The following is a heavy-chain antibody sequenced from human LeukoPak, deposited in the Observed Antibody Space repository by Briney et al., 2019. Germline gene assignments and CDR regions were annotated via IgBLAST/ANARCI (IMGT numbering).Heavy chain of an antibody. D-gene: IGHD6-19*01. J-gene: IGHJ4*02. V-gene: IGHV1-18*01. CDR2: ISGYNGNT. CDR1: GYTFTSYG. Sequence: ASVKVSCKASGYTFTSYGISWVRQAPGQGLEWMGWISGYNGNTNYAQNLQGRVTMTRDTSTSTAYMELRSLRSDDTAVYYCARDSYNSGWYVIENWGQGTLVTVSS. CDR3: ARDSYNSGWYVIEN.